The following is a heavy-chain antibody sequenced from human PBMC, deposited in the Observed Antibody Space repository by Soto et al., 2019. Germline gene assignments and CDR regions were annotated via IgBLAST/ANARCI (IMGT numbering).Heavy chain of an antibody. Sequence: PGGSLRLSCTSSGFTFSSNAINWVRRAPGKGLEWVSSISGSGGSTYYADSVKGRFTISRDNSKSTLSLQMNSLRAEDTALYYCAKDTYGDYSFDFWGQGTQVTVSS. J-gene: IGHJ4*02. CDR1: GFTFSSNA. CDR3: AKDTYGDYSFDF. D-gene: IGHD4-17*01. V-gene: IGHV3-23*01. CDR2: ISGSGGST.